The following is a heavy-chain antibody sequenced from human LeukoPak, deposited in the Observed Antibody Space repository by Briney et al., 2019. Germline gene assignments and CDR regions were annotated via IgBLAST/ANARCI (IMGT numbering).Heavy chain of an antibody. V-gene: IGHV3-11*06. Sequence: PGGSLRLSCAASGFTFSDYYMSWIRQAPEKGLEWVSYISSSSNYTNYADSVKGRFTISRDNAKNSLYLQMNRLTAEDTAVYYCARQGNNWFDPWGQGTLVTVSS. J-gene: IGHJ5*02. CDR1: GFTFSDYY. CDR2: ISSSSNYT. CDR3: ARQGNNWFDP.